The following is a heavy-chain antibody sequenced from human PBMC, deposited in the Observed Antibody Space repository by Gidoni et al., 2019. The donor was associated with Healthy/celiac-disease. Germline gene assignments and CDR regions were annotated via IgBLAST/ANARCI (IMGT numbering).Heavy chain of an antibody. CDR3: ASIGSSGYYRFDY. D-gene: IGHD3-22*01. CDR2: ISSSSSYI. Sequence: EVQLVESGGGLVKPGGSLRLSCAASGFSFSSDSMNWVRQAPGKGLEWVSCISSSSSYIYYADSVKGRFTISRDNAKNSLYLQMNSLRVEDTAVYYCASIGSSGYYRFDYWGQGTLVTVSS. V-gene: IGHV3-21*01. CDR1: GFSFSSDS. J-gene: IGHJ4*02.